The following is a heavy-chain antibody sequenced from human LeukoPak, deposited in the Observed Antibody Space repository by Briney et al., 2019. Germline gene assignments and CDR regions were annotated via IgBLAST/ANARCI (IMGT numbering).Heavy chain of an antibody. V-gene: IGHV3-7*02. CDR2: IKHDGSEK. D-gene: IGHD5-18*01. CDR3: ARQRGYNYGFDAFDL. CDR1: GFTFRNYW. J-gene: IGHJ3*01. Sequence: PTGGSLRLSCAASGFTFRNYWMSWVRQAPGIGLEWVANIKHDGSEKYYVDSVKGRFSISRDNAKNSLSMEMNSLRAEDMAVYYCARQRGYNYGFDAFDLWGQGTMVTASS.